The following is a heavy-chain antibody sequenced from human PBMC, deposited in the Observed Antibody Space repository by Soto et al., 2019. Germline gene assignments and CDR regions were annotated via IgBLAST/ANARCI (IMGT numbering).Heavy chain of an antibody. D-gene: IGHD2-2*01. CDR2: IWFVGSDK. Sequence: QVQLVESGGGVVQSGRSRRLSCVVSGFNFRSYGMHWVRQAPGKGPAWVAGIWFVGSDKFYVDSLKDRFTISRDNSKNTLYLQRNSLRVEDTAVYYCARGRIVVAPFDSWGRGTLVTVSP. CDR1: GFNFRSYG. V-gene: IGHV3-33*03. J-gene: IGHJ5*01. CDR3: ARGRIVVAPFDS.